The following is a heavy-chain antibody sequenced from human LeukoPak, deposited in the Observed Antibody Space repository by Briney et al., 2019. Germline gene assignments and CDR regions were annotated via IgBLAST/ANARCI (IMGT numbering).Heavy chain of an antibody. D-gene: IGHD2-2*01. CDR2: ISPGGGTT. J-gene: IGHJ4*02. CDR3: AKDPRLDIVIVPALDY. CDR1: GFSFGSEA. Sequence: GGSLRLSCAVSGFSFGSEAMSWVRQSPARGLEWVASISPGGGTTYYADSVKGRFTISRDNSKNTLYLQMNSLRAEDTAVYYCAKDPRLDIVIVPALDYWGQGTLVTVSS. V-gene: IGHV3-23*01.